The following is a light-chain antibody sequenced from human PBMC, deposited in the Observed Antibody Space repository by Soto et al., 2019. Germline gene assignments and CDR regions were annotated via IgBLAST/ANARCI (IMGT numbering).Light chain of an antibody. J-gene: IGKJ4*01. CDR2: AAS. CDR1: QSISNF. Sequence: DIEMTQSPSSLSASVGDSVTITCRASQSISNFLTWYRKSPGRAPELLIYAASTLQSGVPSRFSGSGSGTDFTLTIRSLQPEDFATDWCHQTFTPHLTFGGWTKVEI. CDR3: HQTFTPHLT. V-gene: IGKV1-39*01.